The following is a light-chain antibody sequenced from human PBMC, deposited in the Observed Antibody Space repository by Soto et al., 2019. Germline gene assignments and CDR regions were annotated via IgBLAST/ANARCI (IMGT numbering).Light chain of an antibody. Sequence: DIQRTQCPSSVSAAAGASVPITCRASPVISTWLAWYQKKTGQDPHLVIYAASVLESGVPSRFSGIVSGTDFNLTISSVQTEDCATYRGQQENSFTITVGQGTRLEIK. CDR1: PVISTW. J-gene: IGKJ5*01. CDR2: AAS. CDR3: QQENSFTIT. V-gene: IGKV1-12*01.